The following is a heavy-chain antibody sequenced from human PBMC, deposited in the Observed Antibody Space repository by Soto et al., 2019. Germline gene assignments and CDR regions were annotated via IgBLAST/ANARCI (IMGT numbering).Heavy chain of an antibody. CDR3: ASIAVAGDY. CDR1: GFTFSNYP. CDR2: ISSSSSTI. Sequence: GGSLRLSCAASGFTFSNYPMNWVRQAPGKGLEWVSYISSSSSTIYYADSVRGRFTISRDNARNSLYLQMNSLTDEDTAVYYCASIAVAGDYWGQGTLVTVSS. D-gene: IGHD6-19*01. J-gene: IGHJ4*02. V-gene: IGHV3-48*02.